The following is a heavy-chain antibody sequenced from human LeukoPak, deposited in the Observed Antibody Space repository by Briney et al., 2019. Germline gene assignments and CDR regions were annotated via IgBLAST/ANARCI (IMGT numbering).Heavy chain of an antibody. CDR2: INTDGGFT. D-gene: IGHD4/OR15-4a*01. CDR1: GFIFSDYW. Sequence: GGCLRLSCAASGFIFSDYWMHWVRQAPGKGLVWVSRINTDGGFTRYADSVQGRFIISRDTAKNTLFLQMNSLRAEDTAVYYCAREAKVRGALQYWGQGIMVTVSS. CDR3: AREAKVRGALQY. J-gene: IGHJ4*02. V-gene: IGHV3-74*01.